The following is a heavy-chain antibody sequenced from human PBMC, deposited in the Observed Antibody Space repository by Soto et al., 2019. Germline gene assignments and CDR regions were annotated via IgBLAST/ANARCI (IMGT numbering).Heavy chain of an antibody. CDR2: ISAYNGNT. CDR3: ASEGGDYCSGGSCYDY. V-gene: IGHV1-18*01. J-gene: IGHJ4*03. Sequence: GTSVKVSCKASGGTFSSYAIGWVRQAPGQGLEWMGWISAYNGNTNYAQKLQGRVTMTTDTSTSTAYMELRSLRSDDTAVYYSASEGGDYCSGGSCYDYWGQGTLVTVSS. CDR1: GGTFSSYA. D-gene: IGHD2-15*01.